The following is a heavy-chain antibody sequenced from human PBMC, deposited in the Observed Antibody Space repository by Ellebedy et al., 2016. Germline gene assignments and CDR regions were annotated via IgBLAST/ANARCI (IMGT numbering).Heavy chain of an antibody. CDR1: GFTFSRHW. CDR2: INQDGSGK. CDR3: ATNVGLPGPLANY. Sequence: GESLKISCAASGFTFSRHWMTWVRQAPGKGLEWVASINQDGSGKYYVDSVKGRFTISRDNGRNTLYLRINSLRAEDTAVYFCATNVGLPGPLANYWGQGTLVTVSS. D-gene: IGHD3-3*02. V-gene: IGHV3-7*03. J-gene: IGHJ4*02.